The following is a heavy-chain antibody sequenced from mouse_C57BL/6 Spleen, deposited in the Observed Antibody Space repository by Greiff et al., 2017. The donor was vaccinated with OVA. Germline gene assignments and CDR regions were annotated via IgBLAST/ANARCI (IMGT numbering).Heavy chain of an antibody. D-gene: IGHD3-3*01. CDR3: ARLGWFDY. CDR2: ISSGSSTI. V-gene: IGHV5-17*01. Sequence: EVQGVESGGGLVKPGGSLKLSCAASGFTFSDYGMHWVRQAPEKGLEWVAYISSGSSTIYYEDTVKGRFTISRDNATTTLYLQMTSLRSEDTAMYYCARLGWFDYWGQGTTLTVSS. J-gene: IGHJ2*01. CDR1: GFTFSDYG.